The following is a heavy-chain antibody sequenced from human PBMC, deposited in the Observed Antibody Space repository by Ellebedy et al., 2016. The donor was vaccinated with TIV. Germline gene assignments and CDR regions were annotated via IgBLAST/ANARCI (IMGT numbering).Heavy chain of an antibody. CDR3: ARESYALLPTFFDL. Sequence: GGSLRLSXAASGFMFSNYGMHWVRQAPGKGLEWVAVIENDGSNKNHADSVKGRFIISRDNSKNTLYLQMNSLRAEDTAVYYCARESYALLPTFFDLWGQGTLVSVSS. CDR1: GFMFSNYG. CDR2: IENDGSNK. J-gene: IGHJ4*02. V-gene: IGHV3-33*01. D-gene: IGHD3-16*01.